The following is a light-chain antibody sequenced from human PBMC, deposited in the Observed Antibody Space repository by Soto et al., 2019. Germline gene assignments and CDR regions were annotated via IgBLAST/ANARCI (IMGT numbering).Light chain of an antibody. J-gene: IGKJ1*01. CDR2: GAS. Sequence: EIGLTQSPGTLSLSPGERATVSCRASQSVSSSWLAWYQQKPGQAPRLLIYGASSRATGIPDRVSGSGSGTDFTLTISRLEPEDFAVYYCQQYGSSPWTFGQGTKVGIK. CDR3: QQYGSSPWT. V-gene: IGKV3-20*01. CDR1: QSVSSSW.